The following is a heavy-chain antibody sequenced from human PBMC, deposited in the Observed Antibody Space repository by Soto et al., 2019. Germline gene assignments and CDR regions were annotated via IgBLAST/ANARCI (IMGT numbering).Heavy chain of an antibody. D-gene: IGHD2-15*01. CDR3: AHGVMSINHGYEF. J-gene: IGHJ4*02. CDR2: IYWDDDK. V-gene: IGHV2-5*02. CDR1: GFSVTGSGVA. Sequence: QITLKESGPALVKPTQTLTLTCTCSGFSVTGSGVAVGRLRQPPGKALEWLALIYWDDDKRYSPSLKRRLTISRDTSKNQVVLTMTNMGTVDTGTYYCAHGVMSINHGYEFWGQGTLVTVPS.